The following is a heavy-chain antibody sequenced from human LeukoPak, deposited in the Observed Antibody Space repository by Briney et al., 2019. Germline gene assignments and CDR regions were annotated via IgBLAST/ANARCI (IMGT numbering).Heavy chain of an antibody. CDR3: ARDRYGGSVYSGFFDY. D-gene: IGHD1-26*01. CDR1: GFTFRTYG. V-gene: IGHV3-33*01. CDR2: IWFDGSNT. Sequence: GGSLRLSCATSGFTFRTYGLHWVRQAPGKGLEWVSFIWFDGSNTYYADSVKGRFTISRDYSTHTLYLQMNSLRAEDTAVYYCARDRYGGSVYSGFFDYWGQGTHVTISS. J-gene: IGHJ4*02.